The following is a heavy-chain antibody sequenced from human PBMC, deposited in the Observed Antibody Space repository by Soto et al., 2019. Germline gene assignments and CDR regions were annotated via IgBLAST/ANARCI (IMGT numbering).Heavy chain of an antibody. CDR3: TKSLGPQLDNNCFDP. Sequence: EVQLVESGGGLVQPGRSLRLSCAASGFTFDDYAMHWVRQAPGKGLEWVSGISWNSGGIAYVDSVKGRFTISRDNAKKSLHLEMNSLRSDDTALYYCTKSLGPQLDNNCFDPWGQGTLVTVSS. J-gene: IGHJ5*02. D-gene: IGHD6-13*01. CDR1: GFTFDDYA. V-gene: IGHV3-9*01. CDR2: ISWNSGGI.